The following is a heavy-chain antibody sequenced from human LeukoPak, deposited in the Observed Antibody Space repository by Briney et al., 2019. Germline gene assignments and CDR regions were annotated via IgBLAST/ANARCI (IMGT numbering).Heavy chain of an antibody. J-gene: IGHJ3*02. CDR1: GGSISSFY. CDR3: ARDLKQQLVLGAFDI. V-gene: IGHV4-59*01. D-gene: IGHD6-13*01. Sequence: SQTLSPTCTVSGGSISSFYWSWIRQPPGKGLEWIGYFYYSGSTNYNPSLKSRVTISVYTSKNQFSLQLSSVTAADTAVYYCARDLKQQLVLGAFDIWGQGTMVTVSS. CDR2: FYYSGST.